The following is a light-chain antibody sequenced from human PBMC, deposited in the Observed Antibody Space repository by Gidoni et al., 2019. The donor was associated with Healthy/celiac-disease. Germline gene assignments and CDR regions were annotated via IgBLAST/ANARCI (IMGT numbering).Light chain of an antibody. CDR1: SSNIGAVDD. Sequence: QSVLTQPPSVSGAPGQRGTISCTGSSSNIGAVDDVHWYQQRPGTAPKLLIYGNSNRPSGVPDRFSGSKSGTSASLAIPGLPAEDEADYYCQSYDSSLSAHVVFGGGTKLTVL. CDR2: GNS. CDR3: QSYDSSLSAHVV. J-gene: IGLJ2*01. V-gene: IGLV1-40*01.